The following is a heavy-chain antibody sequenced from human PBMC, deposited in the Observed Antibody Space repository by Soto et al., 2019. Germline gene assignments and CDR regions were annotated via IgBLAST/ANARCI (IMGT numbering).Heavy chain of an antibody. CDR3: ARRYGGTFDY. J-gene: IGHJ4*02. D-gene: IGHD2-15*01. CDR1: GGSISSYY. V-gene: IGHV4-59*08. Sequence: QVQLQESGPGLVKPSETLSLTCTVSGGSISSYYWSWIRQPPGKGLEWIGYIYYSGSTNYNPSLXGXVXIXLDTAKNQFSLKLSSVTAADTAVYYCARRYGGTFDYWGQGTLVTVSS. CDR2: IYYSGST.